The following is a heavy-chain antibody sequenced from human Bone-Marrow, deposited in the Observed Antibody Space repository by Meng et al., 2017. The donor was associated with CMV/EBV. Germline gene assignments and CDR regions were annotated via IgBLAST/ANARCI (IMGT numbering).Heavy chain of an antibody. Sequence: SETLSLTCAVYGGSFSGYYWSWIRQPPGKGLEWIGEINHSGSTNYNPSLKSRVTISVDTSKNQFSLKLSSVTAADTAVYYCARRTYYDFWSGYPFDYWGQGTLVTVSS. CDR1: GGSFSGYY. D-gene: IGHD3-3*01. V-gene: IGHV4-34*01. J-gene: IGHJ4*02. CDR2: INHSGST. CDR3: ARRTYYDFWSGYPFDY.